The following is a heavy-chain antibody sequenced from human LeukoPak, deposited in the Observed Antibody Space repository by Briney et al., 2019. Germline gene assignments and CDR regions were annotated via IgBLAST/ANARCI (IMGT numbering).Heavy chain of an antibody. CDR2: INPSGGST. V-gene: IGHV1-46*01. CDR3: ARETKQLGYSYAGDY. J-gene: IGHJ4*02. D-gene: IGHD5-18*01. CDR1: GYTFTSYY. Sequence: ASVKVSCKASGYTFTSYYMHWVRQAPGQGLEWMGIINPSGGSTSYAQKFQSRVTMTRDTSTSTVYMELSSLRSEDTAVYYCARETKQLGYSYAGDYWGQGTLSPSPQ.